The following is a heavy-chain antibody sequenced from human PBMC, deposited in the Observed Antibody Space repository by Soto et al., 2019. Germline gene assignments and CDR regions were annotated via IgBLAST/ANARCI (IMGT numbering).Heavy chain of an antibody. CDR1: GFTFNSYA. J-gene: IGHJ4*02. D-gene: IGHD2-15*01. CDR2: INTSGGNS. V-gene: IGHV3-23*01. Sequence: GGSLRLSCAASGFTFNSYAMSWVRQAPGKGLEWVSTINTSGGNSYYPDSVKGRFTISRDNSRNTLYLQMDSLRAEDTAVYYCAKRAVVGAARYFDYWGLGTQVTVSS. CDR3: AKRAVVGAARYFDY.